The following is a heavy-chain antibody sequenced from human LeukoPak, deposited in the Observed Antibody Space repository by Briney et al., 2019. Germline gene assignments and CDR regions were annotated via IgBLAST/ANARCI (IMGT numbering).Heavy chain of an antibody. CDR1: GYSFTSYW. CDR3: ARLKFGESNLRNYYYYGMDV. Sequence: GESLKISCKGSGYSFTSYWIGWVRQMPGKGLEWMGLIYPGDSDTRYSPSFQGQVTISADKSISTAYLQWSSLKASDTAMYYCARLKFGESNLRNYYYYGMDVWGQGTTVTVSS. V-gene: IGHV5-51*01. CDR2: IYPGDSDT. J-gene: IGHJ6*02. D-gene: IGHD3-10*01.